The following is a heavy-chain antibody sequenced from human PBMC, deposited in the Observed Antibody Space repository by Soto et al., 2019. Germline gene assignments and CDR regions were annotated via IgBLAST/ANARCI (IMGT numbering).Heavy chain of an antibody. D-gene: IGHD3-3*01. CDR3: ARVSIGTIFGVVTRTFDY. V-gene: IGHV4-31*03. Sequence: SETLSLTCTVSGGSISSGGYYWSWIRQHPGKGLEWIGYIYYSGSTYYNPSLKSRVTISVDTSKNQFSLKLSSVTAADTAVYYCARVSIGTIFGVVTRTFDYWGQGTLVTVSS. CDR1: GGSISSGGYY. J-gene: IGHJ4*02. CDR2: IYYSGST.